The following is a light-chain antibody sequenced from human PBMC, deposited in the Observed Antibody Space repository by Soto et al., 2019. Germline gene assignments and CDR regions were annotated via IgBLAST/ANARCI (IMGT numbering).Light chain of an antibody. CDR1: SSNMGAGDD. J-gene: IGLJ1*01. CDR3: HSYDSRMSGYV. CDR2: GNS. V-gene: IGLV1-40*01. Sequence: LTQPPSVSGAPWQRVTISCTGSSSNMGAGDDVHWYKKLQGTVPKLLIYGNSNRPSGVPYRFSGATSGTSASLAINGLQAEDEADYYCHSYDSRMSGYVFGTGTKVTVL.